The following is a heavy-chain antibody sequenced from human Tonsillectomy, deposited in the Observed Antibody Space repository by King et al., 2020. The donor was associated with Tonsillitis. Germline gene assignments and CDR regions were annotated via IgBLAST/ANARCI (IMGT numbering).Heavy chain of an antibody. J-gene: IGHJ6*01. Sequence: VQLVQSGGGLVKPGGSLRLSCAASGFTFSTYSMIWVRQAPGKGLEWVSSITSSSHYIYYADSVKGRFTISRDNAKNSLFLQMNSLRAEDAAVYYCARGAAAAGTFAMDVWGQGTTVPVSS. V-gene: IGHV3-21*01. CDR2: ITSSSHYI. CDR3: ARGAAAAGTFAMDV. D-gene: IGHD6-13*01. CDR1: GFTFSTYS.